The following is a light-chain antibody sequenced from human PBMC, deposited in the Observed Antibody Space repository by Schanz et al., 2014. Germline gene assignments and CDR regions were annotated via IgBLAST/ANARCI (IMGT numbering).Light chain of an antibody. V-gene: IGLV1-44*01. CDR1: SSNIGSNT. CDR3: QSYDSSLSGLNWV. CDR2: SNN. J-gene: IGLJ3*02. Sequence: QSVLTQPPSASGTPGQRVTISCSGSSSNIGSNTVNWYQHLPGTAPKLFIHSNNQRPSGVPDRFSGSKSGTSASLAITGLQAEDEADYYCQSYDSSLSGLNWVFGGGTKLTVL.